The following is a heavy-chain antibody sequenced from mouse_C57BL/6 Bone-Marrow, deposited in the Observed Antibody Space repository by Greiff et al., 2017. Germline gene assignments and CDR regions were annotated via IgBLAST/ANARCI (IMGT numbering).Heavy chain of an antibody. CDR3: TWGDYDYWYFDV. J-gene: IGHJ1*03. V-gene: IGHV1-55*01. D-gene: IGHD2-4*01. Sequence: QVQLQQPGAELVKPGASVKMSCKASGYTFTSYWITWVKQRPGQGLEWIGVIYPGSGSTNYNEKFKSKATLTVDTSSSTAYMQLSSLTSEDSAVYYCTWGDYDYWYFDVWGTGTTVTVSS. CDR1: GYTFTSYW. CDR2: IYPGSGST.